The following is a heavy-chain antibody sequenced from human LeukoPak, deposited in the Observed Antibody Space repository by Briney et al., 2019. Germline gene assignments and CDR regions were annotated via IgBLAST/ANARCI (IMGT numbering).Heavy chain of an antibody. CDR3: ARGDYSGYFS. CDR2: IISSGSTV. V-gene: IGHV3-48*01. D-gene: IGHD5-12*01. CDR1: GFICSTYS. J-gene: IGHJ5*02. Sequence: GGSLRLSCAASGFICSTYSMNWVRQAPGKGLEWVSHIISSGSTVYYADSVKGRFTISRDNSKNTLYLQMNSLRAEDTAVYYCARGDYSGYFSWGQGTLVTVSS.